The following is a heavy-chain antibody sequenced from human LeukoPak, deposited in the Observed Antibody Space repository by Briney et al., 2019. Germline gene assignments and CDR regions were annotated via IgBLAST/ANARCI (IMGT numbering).Heavy chain of an antibody. CDR1: GFTFSSYA. V-gene: IGHV3-23*01. Sequence: GGSLRLSCAASGFTFSSYAMSWVRQAPGKGLEWVSVISSSSSNTYYADSVKGRFTISRDNSKNTLSLQMNSLRVEDTAVYYCAKSRTLPSNWGQGTLVTVSS. CDR3: AKSRTLPSN. D-gene: IGHD1-14*01. J-gene: IGHJ4*02. CDR2: ISSSSSNT.